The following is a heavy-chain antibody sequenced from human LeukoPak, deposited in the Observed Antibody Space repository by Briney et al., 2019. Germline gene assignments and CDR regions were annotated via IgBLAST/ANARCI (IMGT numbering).Heavy chain of an antibody. J-gene: IGHJ4*02. Sequence: PSETLSLTCTVSGDSMGRYYWSFIRQPAGKGLEWIGRIHTSGTTWYNASLKSRVTMPVDASKNQFSLRLTSVTAADTAVYYCAREGGFYRPLDYSGQGTLVTVSS. CDR3: AREGGFYRPLDY. CDR2: IHTSGTT. D-gene: IGHD3-3*01. V-gene: IGHV4-4*07. CDR1: GDSMGRYY.